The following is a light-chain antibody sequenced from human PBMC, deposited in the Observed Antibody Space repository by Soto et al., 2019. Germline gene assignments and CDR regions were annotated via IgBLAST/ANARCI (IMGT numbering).Light chain of an antibody. Sequence: IVMTQSPSTLSVSPGERATLSCRASQSVSSNLAWYQQKPGQAPRLLIYGASTRATGIPARFSGSGSGTEFTLTISSLQSEDFAVYYCQHGWTFGQGTKVDIK. J-gene: IGKJ1*01. CDR2: GAS. CDR1: QSVSSN. CDR3: QHGWT. V-gene: IGKV3-15*01.